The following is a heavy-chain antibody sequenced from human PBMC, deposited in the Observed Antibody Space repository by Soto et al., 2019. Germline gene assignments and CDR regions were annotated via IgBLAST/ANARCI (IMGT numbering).Heavy chain of an antibody. V-gene: IGHV4-34*01. D-gene: IGHD6-19*01. CDR3: ARERTGWLSYFYY. J-gene: IGHJ4*02. CDR2: INHSGST. Sequence: SETLSLTCAVYGGSFSGYYWSWIRQPPGKGLERIGDINHSGSTNYNPSLKSQVTISVDTSRNQFSLNLSSVTAADTALYYCARERTGWLSYFYYWGQGTLVTVSS. CDR1: GGSFSGYY.